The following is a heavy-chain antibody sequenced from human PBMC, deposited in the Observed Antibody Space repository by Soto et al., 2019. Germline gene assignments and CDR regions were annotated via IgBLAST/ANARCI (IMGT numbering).Heavy chain of an antibody. Sequence: QLQLQESGPGLVKPSETRSLTCTVSGGSISSSSYYWGWIRQPPGKGLEWIGTIYYSGSTYYNPSLKSRVTISVDTSKNQFSLKLSSVTAADTAVYYCARRDSSPPYRYWGQGTLVTVSS. V-gene: IGHV4-39*01. CDR2: IYYSGST. CDR3: ARRDSSPPYRY. CDR1: GGSISSSSYY. D-gene: IGHD2-15*01. J-gene: IGHJ4*02.